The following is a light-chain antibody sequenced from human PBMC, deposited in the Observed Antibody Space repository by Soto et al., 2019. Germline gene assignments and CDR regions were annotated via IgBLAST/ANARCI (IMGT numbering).Light chain of an antibody. Sequence: QSAQTQPASVSGSPGQSITISCTGTSSDVGGYNYVSWYQQHPGKAPKLMIYDVSNRPSGVSNRFSGSKSGNTASLTISGLQAEDEADYYCSSYTSSSPLVFGTGTKATVL. J-gene: IGLJ1*01. CDR1: SSDVGGYNY. CDR3: SSYTSSSPLV. CDR2: DVS. V-gene: IGLV2-14*01.